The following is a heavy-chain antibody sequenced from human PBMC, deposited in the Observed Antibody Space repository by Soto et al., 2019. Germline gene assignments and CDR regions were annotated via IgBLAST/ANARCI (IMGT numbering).Heavy chain of an antibody. CDR1: GFTFSSYG. V-gene: IGHV3-33*01. J-gene: IGHJ4*02. D-gene: IGHD2-2*01. CDR2: IWYDGSNK. Sequence: GGSLRLSCAASGFTFSSYGMHWVRQAPGKGLEWVAVIWYDGSNKYYADSVKGRFTISRDNSKNTLYLQIHTLRAEDTAVYYFAFVCCGCYPGLFALWGQRSLVT. CDR3: AFVCCGCYPGLFAL.